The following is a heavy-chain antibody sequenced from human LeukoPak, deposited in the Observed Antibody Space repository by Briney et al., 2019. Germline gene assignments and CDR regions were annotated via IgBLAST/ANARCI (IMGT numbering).Heavy chain of an antibody. Sequence: GGSLRLSCAASGFTFSSYGMHWVRQAPGKGLEWVAFIRYDGSNKYYADSVKGRFTISRDNSKNTLYLQMNSLRAEDTAVYYCARDIRSSWYTTVNWFDPWGQGTLVTVSS. V-gene: IGHV3-30*02. D-gene: IGHD6-13*01. CDR1: GFTFSSYG. CDR3: ARDIRSSWYTTVNWFDP. J-gene: IGHJ5*02. CDR2: IRYDGSNK.